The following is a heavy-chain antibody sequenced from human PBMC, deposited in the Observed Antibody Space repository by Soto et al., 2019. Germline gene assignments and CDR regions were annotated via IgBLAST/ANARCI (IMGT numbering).Heavy chain of an antibody. CDR2: IYYSGST. CDR3: ARHPLMAVAGTIDY. CDR1: GCSISSSSYY. V-gene: IGHV4-39*01. Sequence: XETLSLTCTVAGCSISSSSYYWGWIRQPPGKGLEWIGSIYYSGSTYYNPSLKSRVTTSVDTSKNQFSLKLSSVTAADTAVYYCARHPLMAVAGTIDYWGQGTLVTVSS. J-gene: IGHJ4*02. D-gene: IGHD6-19*01.